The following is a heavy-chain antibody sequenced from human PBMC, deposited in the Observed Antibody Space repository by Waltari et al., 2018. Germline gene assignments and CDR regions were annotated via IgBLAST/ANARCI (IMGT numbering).Heavy chain of an antibody. CDR3: ARDNFGSGSYQSKIFQH. Sequence: QVQLVQPGAEVKKPASSVKASFKASGGTFSSYASSWVRQAPGQGLEWLGGIIAVLGIAKEAQKSQGRVTITAAESTSTADRELSSLRSEDTAVYYCARDNFGSGSYQSKIFQHWGQGTLVTVSS. CDR1: GGTFSSYA. J-gene: IGHJ1*01. V-gene: IGHV1-69*04. CDR2: IIAVLGIA. D-gene: IGHD1-26*01.